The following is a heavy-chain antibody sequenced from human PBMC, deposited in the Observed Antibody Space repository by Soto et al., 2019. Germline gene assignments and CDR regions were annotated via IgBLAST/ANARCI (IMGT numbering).Heavy chain of an antibody. CDR2: VFSSGST. CDR3: AKEFCDPNGCYGRWLDP. V-gene: IGHV4-59*01. Sequence: VQLQESGPGLAKPSETLSLTCTVSGGSMSSYYWSWIRQPPGKGLEWIGNVFSSGSTIYNPSLKSRVIISLDTSNNQFSLKLSSVTAADTAVYYCAKEFCDPNGCYGRWLDPWGQGTLVTVSS. CDR1: GGSMSSYY. J-gene: IGHJ5*02. D-gene: IGHD2-15*01.